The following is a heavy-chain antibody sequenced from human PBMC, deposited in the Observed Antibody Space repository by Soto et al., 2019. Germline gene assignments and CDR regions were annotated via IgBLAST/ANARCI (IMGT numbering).Heavy chain of an antibody. CDR2: ISSSGSSI. J-gene: IGHJ6*02. CDR1: GFTFRDYY. V-gene: IGHV3-11*01. D-gene: IGHD5-12*01. Sequence: GGSLRLSCAASGFTFRDYYMNWVRQAPGKGLEWVSSISSSGSSIYYADSVKGRFTISRDNAKNSLFLQMNSLRAEDTAVYYCARLVTATRNHDYGFQVWGQGTMVTVSS. CDR3: ARLVTATRNHDYGFQV.